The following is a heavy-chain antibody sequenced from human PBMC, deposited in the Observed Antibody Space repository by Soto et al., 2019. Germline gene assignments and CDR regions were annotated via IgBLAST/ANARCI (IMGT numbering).Heavy chain of an antibody. Sequence: GESLKISCKGSGYSFTSYWVGWVRQMPGKGLEWMGIIYPGDSDTRHNPSFQGQVTISADKSISTAYLQWSSLRASDTAMYYCASLRDGYNFYWGQGTLVTVSS. CDR1: GYSFTSYW. CDR2: IYPGDSDT. J-gene: IGHJ4*02. CDR3: ASLRDGYNFY. D-gene: IGHD5-12*01. V-gene: IGHV5-51*01.